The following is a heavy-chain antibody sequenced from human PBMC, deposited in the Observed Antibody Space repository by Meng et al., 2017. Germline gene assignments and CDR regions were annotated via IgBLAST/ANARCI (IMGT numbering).Heavy chain of an antibody. CDR2: ISSSGSTI. J-gene: IGHJ4*02. CDR1: GFTFSDYY. V-gene: IGHV3-11*01. CDR3: ARNVDTAMVTNY. Sequence: VPSVGYGGGLGQAGGSLRLLCSASGFTFSDYYMNWIRQAPGKGLEGVSYISSSGSTIYYADSVKGRFTISRDNAKNSLYLQMNSLRAEDTAVYYCARNVDTAMVTNYWGQGTLVTVSS. D-gene: IGHD5-18*01.